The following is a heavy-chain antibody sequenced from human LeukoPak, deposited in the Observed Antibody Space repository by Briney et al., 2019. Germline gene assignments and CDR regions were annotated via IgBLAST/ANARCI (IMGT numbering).Heavy chain of an antibody. V-gene: IGHV3-23*01. J-gene: IGHJ4*02. Sequence: PGGSLRLSCAASGFTFSSYAMSWVRQAPGKGLEWVSGVSRSGSSTKYADDVKGRFIISGDNFKNTLYLQMNSLRAEDTAVYYCARSSSGWYSFDYWGQGTLVTVSS. CDR3: ARSSSGWYSFDY. D-gene: IGHD6-19*01. CDR2: VSRSGSST. CDR1: GFTFSSYA.